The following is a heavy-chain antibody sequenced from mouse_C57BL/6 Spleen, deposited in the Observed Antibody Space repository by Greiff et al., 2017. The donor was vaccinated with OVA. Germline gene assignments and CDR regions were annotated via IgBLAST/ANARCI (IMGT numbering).Heavy chain of an antibody. CDR1: GYTFTSYW. Sequence: VQLQQSGAELVKPGASVKLSCKASGYTFTSYWMQWVKQRPGQGLEWIGEIDPSDSYTNYNQKFKGKATLTVDTSSSTAYMQLSSLTSEDSAVYYCARNYGSSYSAWFAYWGQGTLVTVSA. D-gene: IGHD1-1*01. J-gene: IGHJ3*01. CDR3: ARNYGSSYSAWFAY. CDR2: IDPSDSYT. V-gene: IGHV1-50*01.